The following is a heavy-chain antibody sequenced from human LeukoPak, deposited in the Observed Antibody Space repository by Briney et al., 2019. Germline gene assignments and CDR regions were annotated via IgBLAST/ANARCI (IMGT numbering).Heavy chain of an antibody. J-gene: IGHJ4*02. D-gene: IGHD1-26*01. CDR2: MHSSGNT. CDR3: ARDIRMVGATLYFDY. CDR1: GGSISNYY. V-gene: IGHV4-59*01. Sequence: SETLSLTCTVSGGSISNYYWSWIRQPPGKGLEWIGYMHSSGNTTYNLSLKSRVTMSIEASKNQFSLKLSSVTAADTAVYYCARDIRMVGATLYFDYWGQGTLVTVSS.